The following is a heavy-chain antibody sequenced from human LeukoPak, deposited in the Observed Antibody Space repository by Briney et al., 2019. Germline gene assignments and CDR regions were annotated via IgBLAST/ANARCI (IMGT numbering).Heavy chain of an antibody. CDR2: INPNSGDT. D-gene: IGHD3-16*01. J-gene: IGHJ4*02. V-gene: IGHV1-2*02. Sequence: ASVKVSCKASGYIFTTYSIHWVRQAPGQGLEWVGWINPNSGDTNFAQKFQGRVTMTRDTSISTAYMELSRLRSDDTAVYYCARDVWGVGAPRLDYWGQGTLVTVSS. CDR1: GYIFTTYS. CDR3: ARDVWGVGAPRLDY.